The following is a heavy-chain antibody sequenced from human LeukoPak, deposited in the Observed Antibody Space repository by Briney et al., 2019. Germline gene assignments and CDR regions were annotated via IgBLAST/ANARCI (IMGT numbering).Heavy chain of an antibody. Sequence: PSETLSLTCAVYGGSFSGYYWSWIRQPPGKGLEWIGEINHSGSTNYNPSLKSRVTISVDTSKNQFSLKLSSVTAADTAVYYCARGGHDYYYYYMDVWGKGTTVTVSS. CDR3: ARGGHDYYYYYMDV. CDR2: INHSGST. V-gene: IGHV4-34*01. J-gene: IGHJ6*03. CDR1: GGSFSGYY.